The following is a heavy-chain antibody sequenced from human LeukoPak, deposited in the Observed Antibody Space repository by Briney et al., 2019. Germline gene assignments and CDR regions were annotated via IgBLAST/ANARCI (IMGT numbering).Heavy chain of an antibody. D-gene: IGHD5-24*01. CDR2: INPNSGGT. CDR3: ARWGNGYNFPKSRYYYYGMDV. CDR1: GYTFTGYY. Sequence: GASVKVSCKASGYTFTGYYMHWVRQAPGQGLEWMGRINPNSGGTNYAQKFQGRVTMTRNTSISTAYMELSSLRSEDTAVYYCARWGNGYNFPKSRYYYYGMDVWGQGTTVTVSS. V-gene: IGHV1-2*06. J-gene: IGHJ6*02.